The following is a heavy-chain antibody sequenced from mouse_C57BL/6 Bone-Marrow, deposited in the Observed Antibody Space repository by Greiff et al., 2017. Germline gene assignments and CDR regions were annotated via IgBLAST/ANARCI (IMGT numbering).Heavy chain of an antibody. D-gene: IGHD1-1*01. V-gene: IGHV1-69*01. CDR2: IDPSDSYT. J-gene: IGHJ3*01. Sequence: VQLQQPGAELVMPGASVKLSCKASGYTFTSYWMHWVKQRPGQGLEWIGEIDPSDSYTNYNQKFTGKSTLTVDKSSSTAYMQLSSLTSEDSAVYYCAREGFITTVPFAYWGQGTLVTVSA. CDR1: GYTFTSYW. CDR3: AREGFITTVPFAY.